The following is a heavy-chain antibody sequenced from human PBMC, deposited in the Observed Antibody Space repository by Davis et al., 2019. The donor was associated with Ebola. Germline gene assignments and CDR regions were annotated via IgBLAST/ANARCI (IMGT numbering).Heavy chain of an antibody. J-gene: IGHJ4*02. CDR1: GFTFSSHW. Sequence: PGGSLRLSCAASGFTFSSHWLSWVRQASGKGLEWVGRIRSKRNSYATVYAAAVKGRFTISRDDSKTTLYLQMNSLNPDDTAVYYCTTDHGGCGGDCQSALDFDHWGQGTLVTVSS. V-gene: IGHV3-15*01. CDR2: IRSKRNSYAT. D-gene: IGHD2-21*01. CDR3: TTDHGGCGGDCQSALDFDH.